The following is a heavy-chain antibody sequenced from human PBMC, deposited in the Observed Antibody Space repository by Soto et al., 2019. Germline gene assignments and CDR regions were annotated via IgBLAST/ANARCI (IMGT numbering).Heavy chain of an antibody. CDR3: ARDHRAGYSGGWYVPDYYYGMDV. CDR1: GYTFTSYG. J-gene: IGHJ6*02. Sequence: ASVKVSCKASGYTFTSYGISWVRQAPGQGLEWMGWISAYNGNTNYAQKLQGRVTMTTDTSTSTAYMELRSLRSDDTAVYYCARDHRAGYSGGWYVPDYYYGMDVWGQGTTGTVSS. D-gene: IGHD6-19*01. V-gene: IGHV1-18*01. CDR2: ISAYNGNT.